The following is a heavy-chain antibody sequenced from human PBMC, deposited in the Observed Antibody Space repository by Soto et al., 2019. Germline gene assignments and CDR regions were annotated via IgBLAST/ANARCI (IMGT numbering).Heavy chain of an antibody. V-gene: IGHV3-7*01. CDR2: IKQDGSEK. CDR1: GFTFSSYW. CDR3: ARVGFWSGAAWFDP. J-gene: IGHJ5*02. Sequence: EVQLVESGGGLVQPGGSLRLSCAASGFTFSSYWMSWVRQAPGKGLEWVANIKQDGSEKYYVDSVKGRFTISRDNAKNSLYLQMNSLRAEDTAVYYCARVGFWSGAAWFDPWGQGTLVTVSS. D-gene: IGHD3-3*01.